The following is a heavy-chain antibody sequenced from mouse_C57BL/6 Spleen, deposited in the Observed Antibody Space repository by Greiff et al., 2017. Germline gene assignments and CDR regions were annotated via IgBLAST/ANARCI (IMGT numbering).Heavy chain of an antibody. Sequence: QVQLQQPGAELVKPGASVKLSCKASGYTFTSYWMQWVKQRPGQGLEWIGEIDPSDSYTNYNQKFKGKATLTVDTSSSTAYMQLSSLTSEDSAVYYCARGYYSNYEGYWGQGTTLTVSS. CDR2: IDPSDSYT. V-gene: IGHV1-50*01. CDR3: ARGYYSNYEGY. D-gene: IGHD2-5*01. CDR1: GYTFTSYW. J-gene: IGHJ2*01.